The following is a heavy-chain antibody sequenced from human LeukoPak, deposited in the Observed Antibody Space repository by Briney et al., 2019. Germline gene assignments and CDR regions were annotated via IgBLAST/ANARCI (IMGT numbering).Heavy chain of an antibody. V-gene: IGHV3-7*03. Sequence: GGSLRLSCAASGFTFSSYWMSWVRQAPGKGLEWVANIKQDGSEKYYVDSVKGRFTISRDNSKNTLYLQMNSLRAEDTAVYYCAKDGRTPYYFDYWGQGTLVTVSS. CDR3: AKDGRTPYYFDY. J-gene: IGHJ4*02. CDR2: IKQDGSEK. D-gene: IGHD2-15*01. CDR1: GFTFSSYW.